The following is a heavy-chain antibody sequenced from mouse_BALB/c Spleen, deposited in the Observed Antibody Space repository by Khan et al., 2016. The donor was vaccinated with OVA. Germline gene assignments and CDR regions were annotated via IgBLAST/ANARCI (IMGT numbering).Heavy chain of an antibody. Sequence: VRLQQSGPELMKPGASVKISCKASGYSFPTYYMHWVKQSHGKSLAWIGYIDPFNGGNDYNQKFKGKATLTVAKSSSTAYMHLSSLTSDDSAVYYCARGTFDYWGQGTLVTVSA. V-gene: IGHV1-34*01. CDR1: GYSFPTYY. J-gene: IGHJ3*01. CDR3: ARGTFDY. D-gene: IGHD3-3*01. CDR2: IDPFNGGN.